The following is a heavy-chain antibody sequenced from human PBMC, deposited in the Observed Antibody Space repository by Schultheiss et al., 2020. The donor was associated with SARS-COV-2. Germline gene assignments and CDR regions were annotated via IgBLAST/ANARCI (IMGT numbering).Heavy chain of an antibody. CDR1: GFTFSDYY. CDR2: MHHSGST. CDR3: ARAKSDSWGYYYYHMDV. Sequence: GSLRLSCAASGFTFSDYYMSWIRQAPGKGLEWIGNMHHSGSTYYNPSLKSRVTISVDTSKNRFSLNLTSVTAADTAIFYCARAKSDSWGYYYYHMDVWGKGTTVTVSS. V-gene: IGHV4-38-2*01. D-gene: IGHD7-27*01. J-gene: IGHJ6*03.